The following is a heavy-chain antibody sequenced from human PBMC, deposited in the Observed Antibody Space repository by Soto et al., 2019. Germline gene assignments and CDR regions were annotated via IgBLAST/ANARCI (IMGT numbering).Heavy chain of an antibody. J-gene: IGHJ5*02. D-gene: IGHD5-12*01. CDR1: GFTFSSYA. V-gene: IGHV3-23*01. CDR3: AKDLEDIVATVSLGQSNWFDP. Sequence: EVQLLESGGGLVQPGGSLRLSCAASGFTFSSYAMSWVRQAPGKGLEWVSAISDSGGSTYYADSVKGRFTISRDNSKNTLYMQMNSLRAEDTAVYYCAKDLEDIVATVSLGQSNWFDPWGQGTLVTVSS. CDR2: ISDSGGST.